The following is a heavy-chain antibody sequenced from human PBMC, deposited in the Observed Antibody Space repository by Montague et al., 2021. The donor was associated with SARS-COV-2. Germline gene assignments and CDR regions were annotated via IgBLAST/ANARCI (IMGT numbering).Heavy chain of an antibody. CDR1: GFSLNTNGVG. CDR3: ARGPSDTYYYNGMDV. J-gene: IGHJ6*02. V-gene: IGHV2-70*11. Sequence: PALVKPTQTLTLTCTFSGFSLNTNGVGVGWIRQPPGKALEWLARIDWDGDKYYNTSLKSRLTISKDTSKNLVVLTMTNMGPVDTATYYCARGPSDTYYYNGMDVWGRGTTVTVSS. CDR2: IDWDGDK.